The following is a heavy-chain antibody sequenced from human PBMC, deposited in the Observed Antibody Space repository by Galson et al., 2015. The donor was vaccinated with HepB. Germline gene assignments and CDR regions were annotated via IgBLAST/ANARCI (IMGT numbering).Heavy chain of an antibody. CDR3: SCSLVVPAGIEYYYYGMDV. D-gene: IGHD2-2*01. J-gene: IGHJ6*02. V-gene: IGHV4-59*08. Sequence: SETLSLTCTVSGVSISNYYWSWIRQPPGKGLEWIGYIYYSGNTNYNPALKSRVTISLDTSKNKFSLKLSSVTAADTAVYYCSCSLVVPAGIEYYYYGMDVWGQGTTVTVSS. CDR1: GVSISNYY. CDR2: IYYSGNT.